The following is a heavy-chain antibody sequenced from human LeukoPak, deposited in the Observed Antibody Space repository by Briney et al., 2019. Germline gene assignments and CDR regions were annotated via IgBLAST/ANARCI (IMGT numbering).Heavy chain of an antibody. CDR3: ASSPNCGGDCYTTFDY. V-gene: IGHV4-61*02. D-gene: IGHD2-21*02. Sequence: SQTLSLTCTVSGGSISSGSYYWSWIRQPAGKGLEWIGRIYTSGSTNYNPSLKSRVTISIDTSKNQFSLTLSSVTAADTAVYYCASSPNCGGDCYTTFDYWGQGTLVTVSS. CDR1: GGSISSGSYY. CDR2: IYTSGST. J-gene: IGHJ4*02.